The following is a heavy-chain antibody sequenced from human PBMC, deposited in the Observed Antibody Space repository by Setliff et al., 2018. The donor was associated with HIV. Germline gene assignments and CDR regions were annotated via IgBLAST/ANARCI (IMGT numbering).Heavy chain of an antibody. CDR3: ARWQWLANWFDP. Sequence: SETLSLTCAVYGGSFSGYYWSWIRQPPGKGLEWIGEINHSGSTNYNPSLKSRVTISVDTSKNQSSLKLSSVTAADTAVYYCARWQWLANWFDPWGQGTLVTVS. CDR2: INHSGST. CDR1: GGSFSGYY. D-gene: IGHD6-19*01. J-gene: IGHJ5*02. V-gene: IGHV4-34*01.